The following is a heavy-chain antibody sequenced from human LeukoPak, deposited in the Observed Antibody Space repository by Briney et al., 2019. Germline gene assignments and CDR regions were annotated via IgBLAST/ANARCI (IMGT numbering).Heavy chain of an antibody. D-gene: IGHD3-22*01. CDR2: ISGSGGST. J-gene: IGHJ6*03. V-gene: IGHV3-23*01. CDR3: AKVTPDYYDSSGYYFPYYYYMDV. CDR1: GFTFSSYA. Sequence: GGSLRLSCAASGFTFSSYAMSWVRQAPGKGLEWVSAISGSGGSTYCADSVKGRFTISRDNSKNTLYLQMNSLRAEDTAVYYCAKVTPDYYDSSGYYFPYYYYMDVWGKGTTVTVSS.